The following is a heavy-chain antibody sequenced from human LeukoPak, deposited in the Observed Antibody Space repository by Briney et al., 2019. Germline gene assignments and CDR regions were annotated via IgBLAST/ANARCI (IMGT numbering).Heavy chain of an antibody. Sequence: SETLSLTCTVSGGSVSSYYWSWIRQPPGKGLEWIGYIYYSGSTNYNPSLKSRVTISVDTSKNQFSLKLSSVTAADTAVYYCARDSDYYGSGSHFDYWGQGTLVTVSS. D-gene: IGHD3-10*01. V-gene: IGHV4-59*02. CDR3: ARDSDYYGSGSHFDY. CDR1: GGSVSSYY. J-gene: IGHJ4*02. CDR2: IYYSGST.